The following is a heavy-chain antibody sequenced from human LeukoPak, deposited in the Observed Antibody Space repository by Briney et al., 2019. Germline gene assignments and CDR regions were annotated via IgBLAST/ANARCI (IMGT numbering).Heavy chain of an antibody. J-gene: IGHJ4*02. D-gene: IGHD2-15*01. Sequence: GGSLRLSCAASGFTFSPYAMSWVRQAPGKGLEWVSTVSTSGGSTYYADSVKGRFTISRDNSKNTQYLQMNSLRAEDTAIYYCLGYCSGGRCYSGGHWGQGTLVTVSS. CDR3: LGYCSGGRCYSGGH. CDR1: GFTFSPYA. CDR2: VSTSGGST. V-gene: IGHV3-23*01.